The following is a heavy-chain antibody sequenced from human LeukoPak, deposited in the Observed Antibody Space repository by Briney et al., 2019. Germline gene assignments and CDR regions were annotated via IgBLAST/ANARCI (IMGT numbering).Heavy chain of an antibody. D-gene: IGHD4/OR15-4a*01. Sequence: GGSLRLSCAASGLTFSSYAMNWVRQPPGKGLEWVSSITGHGTSTYYANSVKGRFTVSRDNSKNTLSLQMNSLRAEDTAVYYCADGRPEQCNGAFCYPFDNWGQGILVTVSP. CDR2: ITGHGTST. CDR1: GLTFSSYA. CDR3: ADGRPEQCNGAFCYPFDN. J-gene: IGHJ4*02. V-gene: IGHV3-23*01.